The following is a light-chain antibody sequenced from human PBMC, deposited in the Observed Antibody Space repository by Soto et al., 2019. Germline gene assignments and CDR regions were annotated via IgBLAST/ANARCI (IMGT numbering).Light chain of an antibody. V-gene: IGKV3-15*01. CDR3: QQYNNWPRTLT. J-gene: IGKJ4*01. CDR2: GAS. Sequence: EIVMTQSPATLSVSPGKRATLSCRASQSVSSNLAWYQQKPGQAPRLLIYGASTRATGIPARFSGSGSGTEFTLTISSLQSEDFAVYYCQQYNNWPRTLTFGGGTKVEIK. CDR1: QSVSSN.